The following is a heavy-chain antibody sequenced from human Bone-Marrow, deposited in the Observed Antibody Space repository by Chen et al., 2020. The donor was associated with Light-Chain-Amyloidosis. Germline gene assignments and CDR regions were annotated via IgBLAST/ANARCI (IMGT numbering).Heavy chain of an antibody. CDR2: INAGNGNT. Sequence: QVQHVQSGAEVKNPGASVKGSCKAAGYTFNSYAMHWVRQAPGQRLEWMGWINAGNGNTKYSQKFQGRATITRDTSASTAYMELSSLRSEDTAVYYCAGETYYYDSSGQITGAFDIWGQGTMVTVSS. J-gene: IGHJ3*02. D-gene: IGHD3-22*01. CDR1: GYTFNSYA. CDR3: AGETYYYDSSGQITGAFDI. V-gene: IGHV1-3*01.